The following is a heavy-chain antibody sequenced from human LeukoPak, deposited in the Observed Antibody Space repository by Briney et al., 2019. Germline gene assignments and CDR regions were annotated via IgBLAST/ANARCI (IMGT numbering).Heavy chain of an antibody. CDR3: AKRGVVIRVILVGFHKQAYYFDS. D-gene: IGHD3-22*01. CDR2: ISDSGGST. CDR1: GITLSNYG. J-gene: IGHJ4*02. Sequence: GGSLRLSCAVSGITLSNYGVSWVRQAPGKGLEWVAGISDSGGSTSYADSVKGRFTISRDNPKNTLFLQMNSLRVEDTAVYFCAKRGVVIRVILVGFHKQAYYFDSWGQGALVTVSS. V-gene: IGHV3-23*01.